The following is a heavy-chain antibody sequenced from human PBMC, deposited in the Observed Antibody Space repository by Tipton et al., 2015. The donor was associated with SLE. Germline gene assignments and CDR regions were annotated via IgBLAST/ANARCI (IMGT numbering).Heavy chain of an antibody. J-gene: IGHJ4*02. Sequence: TLSLTCAVSDYSISSSSYYWGWIRQPPGKGLEWIGSIYYSGSSYYNPSLTSRVTISVDASKNPFSLKLSSVTAADAAVYYCARDGFDYWGQGTLVTVSS. CDR1: DYSISSSSYY. V-gene: IGHV4-39*07. CDR3: ARDGFDY. CDR2: IYYSGSS.